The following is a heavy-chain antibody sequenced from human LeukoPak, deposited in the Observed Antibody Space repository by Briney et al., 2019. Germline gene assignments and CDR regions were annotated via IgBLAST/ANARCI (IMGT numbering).Heavy chain of an antibody. D-gene: IGHD1-1*01. CDR1: GYTFTGYY. V-gene: IGHV1-2*02. J-gene: IGHJ3*02. CDR2: INPNSGGT. Sequence: ASVKVSCKASGYTFTGYYMHWVRQAPGQGLEWMGWINPNSGGTNYAQKFQGRVTMTRDTSISTAYMELSRLRPDDTAVYYCAREATGTTDSDAFDIWGQGTMVTVSS. CDR3: AREATGTTDSDAFDI.